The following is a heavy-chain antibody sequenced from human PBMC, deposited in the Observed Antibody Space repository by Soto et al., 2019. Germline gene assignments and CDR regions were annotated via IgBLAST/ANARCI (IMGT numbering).Heavy chain of an antibody. CDR2: IYPGDSDT. CDR1: GYSFTSYW. CDR3: AGGGVRGVITRTRDYYGMDV. V-gene: IGHV5-51*01. J-gene: IGHJ6*02. Sequence: EVQLVQSGAEVKKPGESLKISCKGSGYSFTSYWIGWVRQMPGKGLEWMGIIYPGDSDTRYSPSFQGQVTISADKSISTASLQWSSLKASGTAMYYCAGGGVRGVITRTRDYYGMDVWGQGTTVTVSS. D-gene: IGHD3-10*01.